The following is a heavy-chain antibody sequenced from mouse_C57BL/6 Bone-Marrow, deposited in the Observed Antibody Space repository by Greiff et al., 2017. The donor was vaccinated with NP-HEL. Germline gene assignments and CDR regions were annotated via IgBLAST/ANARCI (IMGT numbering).Heavy chain of an antibody. V-gene: IGHV1-81*01. D-gene: IGHD1-1*01. J-gene: IGHJ2*01. Sequence: QVQLKQSGAELARPGASVKLSCKASGYTFTSYGISWVKQRTGQGLEWIGEIYPRSGNTYYNEKFKGKATLTADKSSSTAYMELRSLTSEDSAVYFCAKFITTVVATNFDYWGQGTTLTVSS. CDR1: GYTFTSYG. CDR3: AKFITTVVATNFDY. CDR2: IYPRSGNT.